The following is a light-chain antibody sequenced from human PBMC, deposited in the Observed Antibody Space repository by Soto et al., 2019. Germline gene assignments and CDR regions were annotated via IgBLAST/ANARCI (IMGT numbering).Light chain of an antibody. CDR1: QSRLHITGETF. Sequence: DVVMTQTPLSLSVAPGQPASISCKSRQSRLHITGETFLFWYLQKPGQSPQLLIYEVSTRVSGVPDRFSGSGSGTDFTLEISRVETDDVGIYYCMQSTQLPPTFGQGTRLEIK. CDR3: MQSTQLPPT. V-gene: IGKV2D-29*02. J-gene: IGKJ5*01. CDR2: EVS.